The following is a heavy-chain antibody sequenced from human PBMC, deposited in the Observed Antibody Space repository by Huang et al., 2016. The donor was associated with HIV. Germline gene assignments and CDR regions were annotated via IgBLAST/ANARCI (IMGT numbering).Heavy chain of an antibody. CDR3: ARRQGSGYYFYFDY. CDR2: IYYSGSP. D-gene: IGHD3-22*01. J-gene: IGHJ4*02. CDR1: GGSIKSRNYY. V-gene: IGHV4-39*01. Sequence: QLQLQESGPGLAKPSDTLSLNCTLSGGSIKSRNYYWGWVRQAPGKGLEWIGDIYYSGSPYYNPSLRSRVSLSVDTSKNQVTLKVNAVIAADTAVYYCARRQGSGYYFYFDYWGRGIPVTVSA.